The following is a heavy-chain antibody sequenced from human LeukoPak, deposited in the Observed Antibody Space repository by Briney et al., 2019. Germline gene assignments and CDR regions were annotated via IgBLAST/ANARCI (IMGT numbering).Heavy chain of an antibody. V-gene: IGHV3-23*01. CDR2: INNSGGRT. Sequence: GGSLRLSCAASGFTFTSYDMSWVRQAPGKGLEWVSGINNSGGRTFYADSVKGRFTISRDNSKNTLYLEMNSLRAEDTAVYYCAKEPNTMPRKAFHIWGRGTMVTVSS. J-gene: IGHJ3*02. CDR1: GFTFTSYD. D-gene: IGHD2-2*01. CDR3: AKEPNTMPRKAFHI.